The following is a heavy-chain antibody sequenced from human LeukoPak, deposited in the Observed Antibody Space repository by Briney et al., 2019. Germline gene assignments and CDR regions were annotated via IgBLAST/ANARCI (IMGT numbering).Heavy chain of an antibody. D-gene: IGHD4-17*01. CDR1: GYSISSSNY. V-gene: IGHV4-28*05. Sequence: PSETLSLTCAVSGYSISSSNYWAWIRQPPGQGLEWIGHIYYSGGIYHNPSLKSRVTMSVDTSKNQFSLKLSSVTAVDTAVYYCARKATTGPTKAAFDIWGQGTMVTVSS. J-gene: IGHJ3*02. CDR3: ARKATTGPTKAAFDI. CDR2: IYYSGGI.